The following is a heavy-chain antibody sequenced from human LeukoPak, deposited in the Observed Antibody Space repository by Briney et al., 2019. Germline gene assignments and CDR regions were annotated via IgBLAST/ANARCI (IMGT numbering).Heavy chain of an antibody. CDR1: GGSISSYY. Sequence: PSETLTLTCTVSGGSISSYYWSWIRQPPGKGLEWIGEINHSGSTNYNPSLKSRVTISVDTSKNQFSLKLSSVTAADTAVYYCARGPNFDWLSSNYYYGMDVWGQGTTVTVSS. CDR2: INHSGST. D-gene: IGHD3-9*01. CDR3: ARGPNFDWLSSNYYYGMDV. J-gene: IGHJ6*02. V-gene: IGHV4-34*01.